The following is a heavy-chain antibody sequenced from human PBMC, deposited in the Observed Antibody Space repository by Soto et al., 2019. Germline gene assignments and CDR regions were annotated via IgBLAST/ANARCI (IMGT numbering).Heavy chain of an antibody. CDR3: ARHLRYSSRTDVDY. Sequence: GESLKISCKGSGYSFTSYGIGWVRQMRGKGLEWMGIIYPGDCDTSYSPSFQGQVTISADQSISTAYLEWSSLKASDTAMYYCARHLRYSSRTDVDYWGQGTLVTVCS. CDR1: GYSFTSYG. V-gene: IGHV5-51*01. D-gene: IGHD6-19*01. CDR2: IYPGDCDT. J-gene: IGHJ4*02.